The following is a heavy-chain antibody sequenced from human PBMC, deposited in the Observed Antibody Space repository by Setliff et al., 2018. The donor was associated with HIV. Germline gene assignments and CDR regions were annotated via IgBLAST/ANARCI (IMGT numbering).Heavy chain of an antibody. Sequence: PSETLSLTCSVSGGSITSYQWSWIRQPPGKGLEWIGYIYHSGSTNHNKYNPSLKSRVTMSGDTSKNQFSLKLRSVTAADTAVYYCARAHYDIGNYYMDVWGKGTTVTVSS. J-gene: IGHJ6*03. CDR2: IYHSGST. CDR1: GGSITSYQ. V-gene: IGHV4-59*01. D-gene: IGHD3-9*01. CDR3: ARAHYDIGNYYMDV.